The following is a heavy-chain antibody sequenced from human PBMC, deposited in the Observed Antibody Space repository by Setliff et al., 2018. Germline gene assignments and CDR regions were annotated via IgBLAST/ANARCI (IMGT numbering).Heavy chain of an antibody. CDR2: IYTSGST. CDR1: GGSISSGSYY. CDR3: TVYNTGSSKDHY. Sequence: SETLSLTCTVPGGSISSGSYYWSWIRQPAGKGLEWIGHIYTSGSTNYNPSLKSRVTISVDTSKNQFSLKLSSVTAADTAPYYCTVYNTGSSKDHYWGQGTPVTVSS. D-gene: IGHD2-8*02. J-gene: IGHJ4*02. V-gene: IGHV4-61*09.